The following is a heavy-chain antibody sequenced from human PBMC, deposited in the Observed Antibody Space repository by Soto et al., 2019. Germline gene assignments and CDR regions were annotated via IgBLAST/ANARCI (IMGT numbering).Heavy chain of an antibody. V-gene: IGHV1-46*01. CDR1: GYTFTSYY. Sequence: GASVKVSCKASGYTFTSYYMHWVRQAPGQGLEWMGIINPSGGSTSYAQKFQGRVTMTRDTSTSTVYMEMSSLRSEDTAVYYCARDCHRVAGGGTGGYCYFELWGRGTLVTVSS. D-gene: IGHD6-19*01. CDR3: ARDCHRVAGGGTGGYCYFEL. CDR2: INPSGGST. J-gene: IGHJ2*01.